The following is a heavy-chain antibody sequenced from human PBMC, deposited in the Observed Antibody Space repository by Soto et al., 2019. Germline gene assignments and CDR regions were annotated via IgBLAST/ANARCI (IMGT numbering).Heavy chain of an antibody. CDR1: GYTLTELS. CDR3: ATEGGPDYYDSSGFHA. J-gene: IGHJ5*02. D-gene: IGHD3-22*01. CDR2: FDPEDGET. Sequence: ASVKVSCKVSGYTLTELSMHWVRQAPGKGLEWMGGFDPEDGETIYAQKFQGRVTMTEDTSTDTAYMELSSLRSEDTAVYYCATEGGPDYYDSSGFHAWGQGPLVTVSS. V-gene: IGHV1-24*01.